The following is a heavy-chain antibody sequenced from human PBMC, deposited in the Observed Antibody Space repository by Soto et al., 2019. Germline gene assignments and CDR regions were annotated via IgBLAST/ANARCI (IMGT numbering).Heavy chain of an antibody. CDR3: ARTRNGGVADSFDS. D-gene: IGHD3-3*01. V-gene: IGHV3-30*04. J-gene: IGHJ5*01. CDR1: GFTFSRYA. CDR2: ISRDGSYI. Sequence: GGSLRLSCAASGFTFSRYAIHWVRLTPGRGLEWVLAISRDGSYIYYTDSVKGRFTVSRDNSRNTVFVQMNRLIPDDTALYFCARTRNGGVADSFDSWGQGTRVTVSS.